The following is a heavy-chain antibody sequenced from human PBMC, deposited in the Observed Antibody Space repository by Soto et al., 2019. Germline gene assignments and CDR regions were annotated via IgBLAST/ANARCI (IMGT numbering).Heavy chain of an antibody. D-gene: IGHD1-26*01. CDR2: ISGTGGST. V-gene: IGHV3-23*01. Sequence: LRLSCAASGFTFSTYAMSWVRQAPGKGLEWVSSISGTGGSTYYADSVKGRFTISRDNSKNTLYLQMNSLRGEDTAVYYCAKRNRLPKYSGSYNDPAPYFAYWGQGTLVTVSS. CDR1: GFTFSTYA. J-gene: IGHJ4*02. CDR3: AKRNRLPKYSGSYNDPAPYFAY.